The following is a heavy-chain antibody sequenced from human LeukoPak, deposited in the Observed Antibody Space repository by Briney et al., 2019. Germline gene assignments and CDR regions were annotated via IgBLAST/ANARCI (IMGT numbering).Heavy chain of an antibody. CDR3: ARSPTSSYGLFQH. J-gene: IGHJ1*01. CDR2: INPNSGGT. Sequence: ASVKVSCKASGYTFTGYYMHWVRQAPGQGLEWMGWINPNSGGTNYAQKFLGRVTMTRDTSISTAYMELSRLRSDDTAVYYCARSPTSSYGLFQHWGQGTLVTVSS. D-gene: IGHD5-18*01. CDR1: GYTFTGYY. V-gene: IGHV1-2*02.